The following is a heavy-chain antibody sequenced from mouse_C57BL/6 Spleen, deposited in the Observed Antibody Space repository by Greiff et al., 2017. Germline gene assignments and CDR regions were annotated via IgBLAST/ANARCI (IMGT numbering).Heavy chain of an antibody. V-gene: IGHV1-26*01. CDR3: TRDDGRLDSSGSWFAY. Sequence: VQLQQSGPELVKPGASVKISCKASGYTFTDYYMNWVKQSPGKSLEWIGDINPNNGGTSYNQKFKGKAKLTAVTSASTAYMELSSLTNEDSAVYYCTRDDGRLDSSGSWFAYWGQGTLVTVSA. J-gene: IGHJ3*01. CDR1: GYTFTDYY. CDR2: INPNNGGT. D-gene: IGHD3-2*02.